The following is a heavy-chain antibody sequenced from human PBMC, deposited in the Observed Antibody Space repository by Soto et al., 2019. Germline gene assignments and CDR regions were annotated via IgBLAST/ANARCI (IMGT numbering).Heavy chain of an antibody. J-gene: IGHJ6*04. CDR3: ARGNSSGYPYYYYYGRDV. Sequence: GGSLRLSCAASGFTFSSYAMHWVRQAPGKGLEWVAVISYDGSNKYYADSVKGRFTISRDNSKNTLYLQMNSLRAEDTAVYYCARGNSSGYPYYYYYGRDVWGEGTTVTVSS. V-gene: IGHV3-30-3*01. CDR2: ISYDGSNK. D-gene: IGHD3-22*01. CDR1: GFTFSSYA.